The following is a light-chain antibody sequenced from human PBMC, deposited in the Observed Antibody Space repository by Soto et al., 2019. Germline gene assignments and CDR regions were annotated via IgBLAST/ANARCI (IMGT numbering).Light chain of an antibody. CDR3: QQYNNYPWT. CDR1: QIVSTW. J-gene: IGKJ1*01. Sequence: DIPMTQSPSTLSASVGDRVTITCRASQIVSTWLAWYQQKPGKAPKLLIYDASILQSGVPSRFSGSGSGTEFTLTISSLQPDDFATYYCQQYNNYPWTFGQGTKVAIK. V-gene: IGKV1-5*01. CDR2: DAS.